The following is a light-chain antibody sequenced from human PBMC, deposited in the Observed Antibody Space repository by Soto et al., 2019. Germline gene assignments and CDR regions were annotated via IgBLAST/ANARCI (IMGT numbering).Light chain of an antibody. CDR1: SSDVGAYNY. CDR2: EVT. J-gene: IGLJ3*02. Sequence: QSALTQPPSASGSPGQSVTISCTGTSSDVGAYNYVSWYQQHPGKAPKLIIYEVTKRPSGVPDRFSGSKSGNTASLTVSGLQAEDEADYYCNSYAGSKNFGVXGGGTQLTVL. CDR3: NSYAGSKNFGV. V-gene: IGLV2-8*01.